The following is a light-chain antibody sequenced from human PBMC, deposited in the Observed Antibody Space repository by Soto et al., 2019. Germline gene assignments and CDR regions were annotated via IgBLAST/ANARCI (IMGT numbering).Light chain of an antibody. CDR2: KAS. Sequence: DIQMTQSPSTLSASAGDRVTITCRASQSISTWLAWYQQKPGKAPKLLIYKASDLESGVPSRFSGSASGTEFTLTISSLQPDDFATYYCQQYNNYVWTFGQGTKVEIK. J-gene: IGKJ1*01. CDR3: QQYNNYVWT. V-gene: IGKV1-5*03. CDR1: QSISTW.